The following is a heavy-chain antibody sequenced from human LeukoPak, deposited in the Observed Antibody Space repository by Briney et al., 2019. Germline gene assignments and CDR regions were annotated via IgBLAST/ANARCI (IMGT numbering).Heavy chain of an antibody. J-gene: IGHJ6*02. V-gene: IGHV3-33*01. Sequence: PGRSLRLSCAASGFTFSSYGMHWVRQAPGKGLEWVAVIWYDGSNKYYADSVKGRFTISRDNSKNTLYLQMNSLRAEDTAVYYCARADYDILTGTPCNMDVWGQGTTVTVSS. CDR2: IWYDGSNK. D-gene: IGHD3-9*01. CDR3: ARADYDILTGTPCNMDV. CDR1: GFTFSSYG.